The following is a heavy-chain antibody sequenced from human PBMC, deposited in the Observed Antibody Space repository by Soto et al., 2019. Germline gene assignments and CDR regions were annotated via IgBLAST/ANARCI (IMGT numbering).Heavy chain of an antibody. CDR3: AKGGGSCCLEH. J-gene: IGHJ1*01. CDR2: ISGSGGNST. V-gene: IGHV3-23*01. Sequence: EVQLLESGGGLVQPGGSLRLSCAASGFTFSTYAMSWVRQGPGKGLEWVSAISGSGGNSTFYGDSVKGRFTISRDKSKNTLYLQMNSLGAEDTAVYYCAKGGGSCCLEHWGQGTLVTVSS. CDR1: GFTFSTYA. D-gene: IGHD2-15*01.